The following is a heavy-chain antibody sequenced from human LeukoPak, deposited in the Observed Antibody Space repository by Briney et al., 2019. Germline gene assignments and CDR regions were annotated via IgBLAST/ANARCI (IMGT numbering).Heavy chain of an antibody. J-gene: IGHJ4*02. V-gene: IGHV4-4*07. Sequence: SETLSLTCTVSGGSISIYYWSWIRQPAGKGLEWIGRIYTSGSTNYNPSLKSRVTMSVDTSKNQFSLKLSSVTAADTAVYYCARGGDAMGNGASFLDNWGQGTLVTVSS. CDR3: ARGGDAMGNGASFLDN. CDR1: GGSISIYY. CDR2: IYTSGST. D-gene: IGHD3-16*01.